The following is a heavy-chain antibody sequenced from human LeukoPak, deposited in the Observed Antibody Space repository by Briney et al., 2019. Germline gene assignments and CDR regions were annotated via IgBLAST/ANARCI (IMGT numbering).Heavy chain of an antibody. D-gene: IGHD6-6*01. CDR1: GFTFSSYS. CDR3: ARDLRQLVRGAAFDV. J-gene: IGHJ3*01. V-gene: IGHV3-21*01. CDR2: ISSTSTYI. Sequence: GGSLRLSCAVSGFTFSSYSMNWVRLAPGKELEWVSSISSTSTYIYYADSVKGRFTISRDNAKNSLYLRMNSLRAEDTAVYYCARDLRQLVRGAAFDVWGQGTMVTVSS.